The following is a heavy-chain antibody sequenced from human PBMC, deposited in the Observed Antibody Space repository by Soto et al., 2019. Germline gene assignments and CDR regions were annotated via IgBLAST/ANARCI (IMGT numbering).Heavy chain of an antibody. J-gene: IGHJ6*03. D-gene: IGHD2-2*01. CDR2: IYSGGST. CDR1: GFTVSSNY. CDR3: ARDGGPESEQYQLLWSYYYYYYMDV. V-gene: IGHV3-53*04. Sequence: GGSLRLSCAASGFTVSSNYMSWVRQAPGKGLEWVSVIYSGGSTYYADSVKGRFTISRHNSKNTLYLQMNSLRAEDTAVYYCARDGGPESEQYQLLWSYYYYYYMDVWGKGTTVTVSS.